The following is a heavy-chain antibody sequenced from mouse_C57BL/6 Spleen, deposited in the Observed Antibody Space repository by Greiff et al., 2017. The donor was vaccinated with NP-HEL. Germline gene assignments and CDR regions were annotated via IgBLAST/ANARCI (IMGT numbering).Heavy chain of an antibody. Sequence: DVKLVESGGGLVKPGGSLKLSCAASGFTFSSYAMSWVRQTPEKRLEWVATISDGGSYTYYPDNVKGRFTISRDNAKNNLYLQMSHLKSEDRAMYYCARVPGRGDYFDYWGQGTTLTVSS. CDR3: ARVPGRGDYFDY. CDR1: GFTFSSYA. V-gene: IGHV5-4*03. J-gene: IGHJ2*01. CDR2: ISDGGSYT. D-gene: IGHD6-1*01.